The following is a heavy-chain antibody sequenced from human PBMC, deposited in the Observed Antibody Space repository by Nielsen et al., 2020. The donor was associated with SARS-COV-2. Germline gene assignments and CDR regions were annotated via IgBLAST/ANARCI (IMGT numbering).Heavy chain of an antibody. CDR1: GFTFSSYW. D-gene: IGHD6-6*01. V-gene: IGHV3-74*01. Sequence: GESLKISCAASGFTFSSYWMHWVRQAPGKGLVWVSRINSDGSSTSYADSVKGRFTISRDNAKNTLYLQMNSLRAEDTAVYYCARDLIGAEYSSSPGADVWGQGTTVTVSS. J-gene: IGHJ6*02. CDR2: INSDGSST. CDR3: ARDLIGAEYSSSPGADV.